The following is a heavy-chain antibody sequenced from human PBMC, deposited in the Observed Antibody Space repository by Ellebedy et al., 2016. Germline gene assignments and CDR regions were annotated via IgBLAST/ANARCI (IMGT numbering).Heavy chain of an antibody. D-gene: IGHD1-26*01. V-gene: IGHV1-2*04. J-gene: IGHJ4*02. CDR1: GYTFTGYF. Sequence: ASVKVSCKASGYTFTGYFIHWMRQAPGQGLEWMGWINPNSGDIKYAQRFQGWVTMTSDTSTSTAYMELTRLKPDDTALYYCARGIPTTTTSGIYSPPRFDYWGQGTLVTVSS. CDR2: INPNSGDI. CDR3: ARGIPTTTTSGIYSPPRFDY.